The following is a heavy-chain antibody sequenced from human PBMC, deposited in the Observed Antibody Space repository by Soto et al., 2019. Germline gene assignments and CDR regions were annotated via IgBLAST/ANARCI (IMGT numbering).Heavy chain of an antibody. CDR1: GGSISSYY. D-gene: IGHD4-17*01. V-gene: IGHV4-59*01. CDR2: IYYSGST. CDR3: ARASQPDGDYEHFDY. Sequence: QVQLQESGPGLVKPSETLSLTCTVSGGSISSYYWSWIRQPPGKGLEWIGYIYYSGSTNYNPSLKSRVTISVDTSKNQFSLKLSSVTAADTAVYYCARASQPDGDYEHFDYWGQGTLVTVSS. J-gene: IGHJ4*02.